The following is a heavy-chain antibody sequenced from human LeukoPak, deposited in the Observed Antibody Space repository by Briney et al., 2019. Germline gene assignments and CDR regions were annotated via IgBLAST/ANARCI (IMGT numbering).Heavy chain of an antibody. J-gene: IGHJ5*02. D-gene: IGHD2-2*01. CDR2: IYCDDDK. CDR1: GFSLSTSGVG. Sequence: SGPTLVHPSQTLTLTCTFSGFSLSTSGVGVGWIRQPPGKALEWLALIYCDDDKRYSPSLKSRLTITKDTSKNQVVLTMTNMDPVDTGTYYCAHTLANCSSTSCYEENWFDPWGQGTLVTVSS. CDR3: AHTLANCSSTSCYEENWFDP. V-gene: IGHV2-5*02.